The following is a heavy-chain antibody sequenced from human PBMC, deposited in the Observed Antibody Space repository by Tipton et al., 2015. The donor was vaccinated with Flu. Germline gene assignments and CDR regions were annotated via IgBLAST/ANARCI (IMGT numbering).Heavy chain of an antibody. Sequence: QSGPEVKKPGSSVKVSCKAIGGTLSSYAINWVRQAPGQGLEWMGGISPMFGTANYAQKFQGRVTINADESTSTAYLELSSLRSEDTAVYYCARGGGPYCSSTSCFDTDYWGQGTLVTVSS. D-gene: IGHD2-2*01. CDR2: ISPMFGTA. J-gene: IGHJ4*02. CDR1: GGTLSSYA. V-gene: IGHV1-69*01. CDR3: ARGGGPYCSSTSCFDTDY.